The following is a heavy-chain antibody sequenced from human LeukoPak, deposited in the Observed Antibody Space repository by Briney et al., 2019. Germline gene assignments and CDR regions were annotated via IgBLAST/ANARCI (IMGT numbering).Heavy chain of an antibody. V-gene: IGHV4-34*01. CDR2: INHSGST. Sequence: PSETLSLTCAVYGGSFSGYYWSWIRQPPGKGLEWIGEINHSGSTNYNPSLKSRVTISVDMSKNQFSLKLSSVTAADTAVYYCARKKNYDFWSGYTKVWFDPWGQGTLVTVSS. CDR1: GGSFSGYY. J-gene: IGHJ5*02. D-gene: IGHD3-3*01. CDR3: ARKKNYDFWSGYTKVWFDP.